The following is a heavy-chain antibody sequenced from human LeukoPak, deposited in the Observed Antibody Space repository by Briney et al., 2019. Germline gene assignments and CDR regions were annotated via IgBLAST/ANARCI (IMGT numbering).Heavy chain of an antibody. CDR2: INWNGGST. V-gene: IGHV3-20*04. Sequence: GGSLRLSCAASGFTFSSYGMSWVRQAPGKGLEWVSGINWNGGSTGYADSVEGRFTISRDNAKNSLYLQMNSLRAEDTALYYCAKGGYYDLDAFDIWGQGTMVTVSS. D-gene: IGHD1-26*01. CDR3: AKGGYYDLDAFDI. CDR1: GFTFSSYG. J-gene: IGHJ3*02.